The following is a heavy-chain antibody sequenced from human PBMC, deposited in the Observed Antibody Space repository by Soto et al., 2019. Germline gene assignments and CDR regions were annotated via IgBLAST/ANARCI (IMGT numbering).Heavy chain of an antibody. J-gene: IGHJ4*02. V-gene: IGHV4-59*01. CDR2: IYYSGST. CDR1: GGSISSYY. D-gene: IGHD3-10*01. CDR3: ARGDLWEYYFDY. Sequence: SETLSLTCTVSGGSISSYYWSWIRQPPGKGLEWIGYIYYSGSTNYNPSLKSRVTISVDTSKNQFSLKLSSVTAADTAVYYCARGDLWEYYFDYWGQGTLVTVSS.